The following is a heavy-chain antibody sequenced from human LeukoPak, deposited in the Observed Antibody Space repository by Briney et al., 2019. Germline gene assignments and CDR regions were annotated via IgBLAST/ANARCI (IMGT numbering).Heavy chain of an antibody. Sequence: SETLSLTCTVSGGSISSYYWSWIRQPPGRGLEWIGYIYYSGSTNYNPSLNSRVTISVDTSKNKFSLKLSTVTSADTAVYYCARDLVPAAGGRWFDPWGQGTLVTVSS. CDR3: ARDLVPAAGGRWFDP. J-gene: IGHJ5*02. D-gene: IGHD2-2*01. V-gene: IGHV4-59*01. CDR1: GGSISSYY. CDR2: IYYSGST.